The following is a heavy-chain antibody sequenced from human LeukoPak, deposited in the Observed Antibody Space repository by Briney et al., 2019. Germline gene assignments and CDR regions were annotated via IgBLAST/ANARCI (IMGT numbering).Heavy chain of an antibody. CDR1: GFTFSTYA. Sequence: PGRSLRLSCAASGFTFSTYAIHWVRQAPGKGLEWVAVVSYDGIGKYYADSVQGRFTISRDNAKNSLYLQMNSLRAEDTAVYYCXXXXSXKWGXXXGXXFDIWGQGTMVTVSS. CDR3: XXXXSXKWGXXXGXXFDI. CDR2: VSYDGIGK. D-gene: IGHD7-27*01. J-gene: IGHJ3*02. V-gene: IGHV3-30*07.